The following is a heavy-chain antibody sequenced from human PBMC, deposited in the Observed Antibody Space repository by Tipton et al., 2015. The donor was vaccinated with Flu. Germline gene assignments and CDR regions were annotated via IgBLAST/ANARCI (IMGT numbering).Heavy chain of an antibody. CDR3: ANSGSYYATEYFQH. CDR1: GFTFSSYA. J-gene: IGHJ1*01. CDR2: ISGSGGST. D-gene: IGHD1-26*01. V-gene: IGHV3-23*01. Sequence: TLSLTCAASGFTFSSYAMSWVRQAPGKGLEWVSAISGSGGSTYYADSVKGRFTISRDNSKNTLYLQMNSLRAEDTAVYYCANSGSYYATEYFQHWGQGTLVTVSS.